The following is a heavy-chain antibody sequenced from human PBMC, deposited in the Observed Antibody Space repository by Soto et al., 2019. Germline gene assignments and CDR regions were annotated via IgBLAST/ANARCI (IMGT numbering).Heavy chain of an antibody. CDR3: ASLGVTSLSIPDQQLTSEWYFDY. CDR1: GYTFTSYG. V-gene: IGHV1-18*01. D-gene: IGHD6-13*01. Sequence: PSVKVSCKASGYTFTSYGISWVRQAPGQGLEWMGWISAYNGNTNYAQKLQGRVTMTTDTSTSTAYMELRSLRSDDTAVYYCASLGVTSLSIPDQQLTSEWYFDYWGQGTLATVSS. CDR2: ISAYNGNT. J-gene: IGHJ4*02.